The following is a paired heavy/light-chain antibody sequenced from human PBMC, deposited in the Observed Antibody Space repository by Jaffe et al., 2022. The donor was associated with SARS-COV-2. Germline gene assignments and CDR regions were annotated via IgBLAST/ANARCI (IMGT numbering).Light chain of an antibody. CDR2: GAS. Sequence: EIVLTQSPGTLSLSPGERATLSCRASQSVSSTYLAWYQQKPGQAPRLLIYGASSRATGIPDRFSGSGSGTDFTLTISRLEPEDFAVYYCQQYGSTLYTFGQGTKLEIK. J-gene: IGKJ2*01. CDR3: QQYGSTLYT. V-gene: IGKV3-20*01. CDR1: QSVSSTY.
Heavy chain of an antibody. CDR2: INTYSGNT. V-gene: IGHV1-18*01. CDR3: ARYGSGSWLDY. D-gene: IGHD3-10*01. J-gene: IGHJ4*02. Sequence: QVHLVQSGAEVKKPGASVRVSCKASGYTFTNYGINWVRQAPGQGLEWMGWINTYSGNTNYAQKLQGRVTMTTDTSTSTAYMDLRSLRSDDTAVYYCARYGSGSWLDYWGQGTLVTVSS. CDR1: GYTFTNYG.